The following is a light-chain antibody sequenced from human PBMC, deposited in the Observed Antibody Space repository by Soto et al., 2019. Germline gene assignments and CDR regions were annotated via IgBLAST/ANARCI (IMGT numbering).Light chain of an antibody. Sequence: QTVVTQEPSLTVSPGGTVTLTCGSSTGAVTSGHYPYWFQQKPGQAPRTLIYDTSNKHSWAPARFSGSLLGGKAALTLSGAHPEDEAEYFCLLAYRGAWVFGGGTQLTV. CDR3: LLAYRGAWV. J-gene: IGLJ3*02. CDR1: TGAVTSGHY. CDR2: DTS. V-gene: IGLV7-46*01.